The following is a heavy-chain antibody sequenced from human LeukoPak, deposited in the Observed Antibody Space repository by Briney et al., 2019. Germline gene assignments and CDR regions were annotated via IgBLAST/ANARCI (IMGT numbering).Heavy chain of an antibody. CDR3: ARDSGSGTYY. CDR1: GGSFSSYY. D-gene: IGHD6-19*01. Sequence: SSETLSLTCAAYGGSFSSYYWSWIRQPPGKGLEWIGHIYYTGSTNYNPSLKSRVTISIDTSKNQFSLQLSSVTAADTAVYYCARDSGSGTYYWGQGTLVTVSS. V-gene: IGHV4-59*01. CDR2: IYYTGST. J-gene: IGHJ4*02.